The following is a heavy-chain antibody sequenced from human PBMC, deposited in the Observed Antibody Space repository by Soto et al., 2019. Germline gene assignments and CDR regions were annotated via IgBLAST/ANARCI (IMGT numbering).Heavy chain of an antibody. CDR2: ISSSSSYI. J-gene: IGHJ5*02. CDR3: ARDARVSLRLGTFDP. V-gene: IGHV3-21*01. Sequence: GGSLRLSCAASGFTFSSYSMNWVRQAPGKGLEWVTSISSSSSYIYYADSVKGRFTISRDNAKNSLYLQMNSLRAEDTAVYYCARDARVSLRLGTFDPRGQGTLVTVSS. D-gene: IGHD7-27*01. CDR1: GFTFSSYS.